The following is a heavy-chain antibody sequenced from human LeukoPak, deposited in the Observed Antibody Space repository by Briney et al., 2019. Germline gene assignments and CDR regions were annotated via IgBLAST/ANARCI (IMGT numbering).Heavy chain of an antibody. CDR3: ARELPMVRGVITPKSYYYYYMDV. Sequence: PSETLSLTCTVSSGSISSYYWSWIRQPAGKGLEWIGRIYTSGSTNYNPSLKSRVTMSVDTSKNQFSLKLSSVTAADTAVYYCARELPMVRGVITPKSYYYYYMDVWGKGTTVTISS. CDR1: SGSISSYY. J-gene: IGHJ6*03. D-gene: IGHD3-10*01. CDR2: IYTSGST. V-gene: IGHV4-4*07.